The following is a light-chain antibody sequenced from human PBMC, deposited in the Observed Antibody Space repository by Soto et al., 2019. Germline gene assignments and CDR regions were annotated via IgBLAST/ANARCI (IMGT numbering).Light chain of an antibody. J-gene: IGKJ4*01. CDR1: QGISSY. CDR2: AAS. Sequence: IQLTQSPSSLSASVGDRVTITCRASQGISSYLAWYQQKPGKAPKLLIYAASTLQSGVPSRFSGSGSVTDFTLTIISLQPEDFATYYCQQLNSYPRLTFGGGTKVEI. V-gene: IGKV1-9*01. CDR3: QQLNSYPRLT.